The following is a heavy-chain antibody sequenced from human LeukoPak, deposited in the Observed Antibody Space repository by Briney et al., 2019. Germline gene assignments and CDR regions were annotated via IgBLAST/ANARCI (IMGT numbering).Heavy chain of an antibody. J-gene: IGHJ5*02. CDR3: TRGISDNYGNFDP. Sequence: GGSLRLSCEASGFTFSSDWMHWVRQAPGKGLVWVSRINPAGGSAYYADSVKGRCSISRDNAKNTVYLQMNSLRAEDTAVYYCTRGISDNYGNFDPWGQGTLVTVSS. D-gene: IGHD4-17*01. CDR1: GFTFSSDW. CDR2: INPAGGSA. V-gene: IGHV3-74*01.